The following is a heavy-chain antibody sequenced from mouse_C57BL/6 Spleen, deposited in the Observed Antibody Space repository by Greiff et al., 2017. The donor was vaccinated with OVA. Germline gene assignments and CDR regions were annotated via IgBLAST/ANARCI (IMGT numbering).Heavy chain of an antibody. V-gene: IGHV3-6*01. CDR1: GYSITSGYY. CDR3: ARGGYGSLYWYFDV. Sequence: EVKLVESGPGLVKPSQSLSLTCSVTGYSITSGYYWNWIRQFPGNKLEWMGYISYDGSNNYNPSLKNRISITRDTSKNQFFLKLNSVTTEDTATYYCARGGYGSLYWYFDVWGTGTTVTVSS. D-gene: IGHD1-1*01. CDR2: ISYDGSN. J-gene: IGHJ1*03.